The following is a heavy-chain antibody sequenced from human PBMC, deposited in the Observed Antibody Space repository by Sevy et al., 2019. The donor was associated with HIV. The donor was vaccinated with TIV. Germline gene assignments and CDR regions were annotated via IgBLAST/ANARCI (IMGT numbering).Heavy chain of an antibody. CDR3: ARAFRHDYYDSSGYYY. CDR2: IGTAGDT. J-gene: IGHJ4*02. CDR1: GFTFSSYD. Sequence: GGSLRLSCAASGFTFSSYDMHWVRQATGKGLEWVSAIGTAGDTYYPGSVKGRFTISRENAKNSLYLQMNSLRAGDTAVYYCARAFRHDYYDSSGYYYWGQGTLVTVSS. V-gene: IGHV3-13*01. D-gene: IGHD3-22*01.